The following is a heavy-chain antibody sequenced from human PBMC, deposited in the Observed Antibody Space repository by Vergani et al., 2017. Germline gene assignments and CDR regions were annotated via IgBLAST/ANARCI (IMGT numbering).Heavy chain of an antibody. CDR3: ARQRDYDFWSGPTWFDP. V-gene: IGHV4-39*01. D-gene: IGHD3-3*01. J-gene: IGHJ5*02. CDR1: GGSISSCSYY. Sequence: QLQLQESGPGLVKPSETLSLTCTVSGGSISSCSYYWGWIRQPPGKGLEWIGSIYYSGSTYYNPSLKSRVTISVDTSKNQFSLKLSSVTAADTAVYYCARQRDYDFWSGPTWFDPWGQGTLVTVSS. CDR2: IYYSGST.